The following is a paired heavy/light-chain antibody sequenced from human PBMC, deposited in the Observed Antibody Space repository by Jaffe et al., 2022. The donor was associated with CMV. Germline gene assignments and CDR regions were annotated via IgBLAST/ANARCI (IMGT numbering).Light chain of an antibody. CDR1: QPVNTE. Sequence: EVVMTQSPATLSVSPGERATLSCRASQPVNTELAWYQQQPGQAPRLLIYGASTRATGVPARFSGSGSGTEFTLTISSLQSEDFAVYFCQQYHNWPPLTFGGGTKVEI. J-gene: IGKJ4*01. V-gene: IGKV3-15*01. CDR2: GAS. CDR3: QQYHNWPPLT.
Heavy chain of an antibody. D-gene: IGHD4-17*01. CDR3: AKLRSTPPIYGDIDN. CDR1: GFTFGKHA. V-gene: IGHV3-23*04. J-gene: IGHJ4*02. Sequence: EVQLVESGGALVRPGESLRLSCAASGFTFGKHAMTWVRQTSGKGLEWVSSISGTSLSKYYADSVKGRFSISRDNSKNTLHLHMNNLRAEDTAIYYCAKLRSTPPIYGDIDNWGQGTLVTVSS. CDR2: ISGTSLSK.